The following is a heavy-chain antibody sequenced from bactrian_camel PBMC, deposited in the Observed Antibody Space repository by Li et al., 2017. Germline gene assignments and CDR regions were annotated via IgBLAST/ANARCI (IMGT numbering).Heavy chain of an antibody. CDR2: INSRGGNT. D-gene: IGHD2*01. J-gene: IGHJ4*01. CDR1: GFTFTTYA. Sequence: SGGGLVQPGGSLRLSCAASGFTFTTYAMSWIRQAPGKGLEWVSTINSRGGNTNYADSVKGRFTISRDNAKNTLYLQLNSLKTEDTAMYYCTNRFYYTDPANYWGQGTQVTVS. V-gene: IGHV3S41*01. CDR3: TNRFYYTDPANY.